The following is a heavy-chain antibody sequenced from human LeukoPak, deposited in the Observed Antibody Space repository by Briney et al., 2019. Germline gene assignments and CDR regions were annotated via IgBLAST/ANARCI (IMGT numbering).Heavy chain of an antibody. CDR3: AKDMRVFDAFDI. J-gene: IGHJ3*02. D-gene: IGHD3-16*01. CDR2: IYSGGST. V-gene: IGHV3-53*05. Sequence: GGSLSLSCAASGFTVSSNYMSWVRPAPGKGLEWVSVIYSGGSTYYADSVKGRFTISRDNAKNSLYLQMNSPRAEDTALYYCAKDMRVFDAFDIWGQGTMVTVSS. CDR1: GFTVSSNY.